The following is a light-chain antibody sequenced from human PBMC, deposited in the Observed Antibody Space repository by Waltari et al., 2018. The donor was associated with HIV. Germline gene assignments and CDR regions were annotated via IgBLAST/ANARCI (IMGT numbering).Light chain of an antibody. CDR3: CTYAVIVV. CDR2: DVT. J-gene: IGLJ2*01. CDR1: RSSVGPYHS. V-gene: IGLV2-23*02. Sequence: QSALTQPASVSGSPGQSFPISCTGPRSSVGPYHSVSWYQQHPGKVPKLVSFDVTKPPSGVSDRFAGSKSGNTASLTISGLQAEDEADYYCCTYAVIVVFGGGTKLTVL.